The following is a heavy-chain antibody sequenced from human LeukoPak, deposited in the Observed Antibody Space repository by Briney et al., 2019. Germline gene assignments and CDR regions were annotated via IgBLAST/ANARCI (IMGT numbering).Heavy chain of an antibody. D-gene: IGHD1-26*01. Sequence: GGSLRLSCEASGFTFSIYEVNWVRQAPGKGLEWVGVIRSKAYGGTAEYAASVKGRFTISRDDSKSIAYLQMSSLKTEDTAVYYCTSDKGEDTSYWGQGTLVTVSS. J-gene: IGHJ4*02. CDR2: IRSKAYGGTA. CDR1: GFTFSIYE. CDR3: TSDKGEDTSY. V-gene: IGHV3-49*04.